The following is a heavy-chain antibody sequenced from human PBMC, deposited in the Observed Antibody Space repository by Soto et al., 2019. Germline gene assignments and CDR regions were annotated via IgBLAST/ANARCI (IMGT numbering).Heavy chain of an antibody. V-gene: IGHV1-69*12. D-gene: IGHD2-15*01. CDR3: ARVRKVLNWFDP. CDR2: IIPIFATA. Sequence: QVQLVQSGAEVKKPGSSVKVSCKASGGTFSSYAISWVRQAPGQGLEWMGGIIPIFATANYAQKFQGRVTITADASTSTVYMELSSLRSEDTAIYYCARVRKVLNWFDPWGQGTLVTVSS. J-gene: IGHJ5*02. CDR1: GGTFSSYA.